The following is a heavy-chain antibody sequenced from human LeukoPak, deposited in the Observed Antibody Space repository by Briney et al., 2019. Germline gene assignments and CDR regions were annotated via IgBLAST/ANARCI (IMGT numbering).Heavy chain of an antibody. Sequence: GGSLRLSCAASGLIVSSNYMSWVRQAPGKGRVWVAVLYPEGTTYYADSVKGRFTISSDNSKNTLFLQINSLRPEDTALYYCARTMVETRSTDAIAMGGQGTMVTVSS. CDR2: LYPEGTT. CDR1: GLIVSSNY. CDR3: ARTMVETRSTDAIAM. D-gene: IGHD4-23*01. J-gene: IGHJ3*02. V-gene: IGHV3-66*02.